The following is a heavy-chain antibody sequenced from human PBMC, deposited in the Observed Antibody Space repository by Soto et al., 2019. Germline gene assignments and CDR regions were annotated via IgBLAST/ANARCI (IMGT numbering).Heavy chain of an antibody. Sequence: LRLSCAASGFTFSSYSMNWVRQAPGKGLEWVSSISSSSSYIYYADSVKGRFTISRDNAKNSLYLQMNSLGAEDTAVYYCARDYYGSGSYSTMGYYGMDVWGQGTTVTVSS. CDR2: ISSSSSYI. J-gene: IGHJ6*02. D-gene: IGHD3-10*01. V-gene: IGHV3-21*01. CDR1: GFTFSSYS. CDR3: ARDYYGSGSYSTMGYYGMDV.